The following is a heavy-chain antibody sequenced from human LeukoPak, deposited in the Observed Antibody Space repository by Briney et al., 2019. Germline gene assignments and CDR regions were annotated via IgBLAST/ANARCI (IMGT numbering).Heavy chain of an antibody. Sequence: SETLSLTCAAYGGSFSGYYWSWIRQPPGKGLEWIGEINHSGSTNYNPSLKSRVTISVDTSKNQFSLKLSSVTAADTAVYYCARVHSSGWYGPDGFDYWGQGTLVTVSS. CDR2: INHSGST. J-gene: IGHJ4*02. D-gene: IGHD6-19*01. CDR1: GGSFSGYY. V-gene: IGHV4-34*01. CDR3: ARVHSSGWYGPDGFDY.